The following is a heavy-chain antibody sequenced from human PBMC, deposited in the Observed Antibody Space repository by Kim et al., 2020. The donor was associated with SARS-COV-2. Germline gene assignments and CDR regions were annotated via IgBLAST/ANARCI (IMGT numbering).Heavy chain of an antibody. CDR1: GYSISSGYY. Sequence: SETLSLTCTVSGYSISSGYYWGWIRQPPGKGLEWIGSIYHSGSTYYNPSLKSRVTISVDTSKNQFSLKLSSVTAADTAVYYCARDLEATTVMTEYYYGMDVWGQGTTVTVSS. D-gene: IGHD4-17*01. CDR3: ARDLEATTVMTEYYYGMDV. J-gene: IGHJ6*02. CDR2: IYHSGST. V-gene: IGHV4-38-2*02.